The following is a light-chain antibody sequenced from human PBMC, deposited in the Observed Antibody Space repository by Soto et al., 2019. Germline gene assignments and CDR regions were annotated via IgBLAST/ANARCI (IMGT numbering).Light chain of an antibody. Sequence: QSVLTQPASVSGSPGQSITISCTGSRSDDGSYDLVSWYQQHPGKAPKLIIYEGTKRPSGVSNRFSGSKTGNTASLTISDLQAEDESDYYCCSYPRIHTPFGGGTKLTVL. V-gene: IGLV2-23*01. J-gene: IGLJ2*01. CDR2: EGT. CDR3: CSYPRIHTP. CDR1: RSDDGSYDL.